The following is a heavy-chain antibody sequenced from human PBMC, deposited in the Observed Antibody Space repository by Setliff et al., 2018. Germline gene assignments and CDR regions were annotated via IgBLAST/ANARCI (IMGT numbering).Heavy chain of an antibody. V-gene: IGHV4-39*07. D-gene: IGHD3-3*01. J-gene: IGHJ2*01. CDR3: ARNPDFLQYSFDL. Sequence: KTSETLSLTCTVSGGSISNGTFYWGWIRQPPGKGLEWIGSINYHGSIFHDGTTHSTYYNPSLKSRVTISIDTSKSQFSLKLSSVTAADMALYYCARNPDFLQYSFDLWGRGTLVTVSS. CDR1: GGSISNGTFY. CDR2: INYHGSIFHDGTTHST.